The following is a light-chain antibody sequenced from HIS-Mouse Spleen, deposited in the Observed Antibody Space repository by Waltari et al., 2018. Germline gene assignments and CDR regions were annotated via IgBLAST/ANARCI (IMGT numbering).Light chain of an antibody. CDR3: QQLNSYPPT. Sequence: DIQLTQSPSFLSASVGDRVTITCRASQGISSYLAWYQQKPGKAPKHLIYAASTLQSGVPSRFSGRGSGTEFTLTISSLQPEDFATYYCQQLNSYPPTFGQGTKVEIK. J-gene: IGKJ1*01. CDR2: AAS. CDR1: QGISSY. V-gene: IGKV1-9*01.